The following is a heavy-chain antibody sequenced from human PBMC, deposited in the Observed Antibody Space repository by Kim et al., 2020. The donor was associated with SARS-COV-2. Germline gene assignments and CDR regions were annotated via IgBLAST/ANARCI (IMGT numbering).Heavy chain of an antibody. J-gene: IGHJ6*02. D-gene: IGHD3-10*01. Sequence: GSLRLSCTASGFTLSEYDMHWVRQAPGKGLEWVSTIASPGDTFYPDSVKGRFTISRDFAKKSLYLQMNSLRAGDTAVYYCARQIRGVVSGMDVWGQGTT. CDR2: IASPGDT. CDR3: ARQIRGVVSGMDV. CDR1: GFTLSEYD. V-gene: IGHV3-13*01.